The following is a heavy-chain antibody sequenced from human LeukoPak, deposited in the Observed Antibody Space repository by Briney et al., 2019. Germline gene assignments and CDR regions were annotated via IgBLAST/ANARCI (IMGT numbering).Heavy chain of an antibody. J-gene: IGHJ4*02. CDR3: VRDSPKRYSGSYFDY. V-gene: IGHV4-39*07. CDR1: GGSISSSSYY. CDR2: IHYSGNT. Sequence: SETLSLTCTVSGGSISSSSYYWGWIRQPPGKGLEWIGSIHYSGNTYYNSSLKSRVAISVDRSKNQFSLTLTSVTAADTAIYYCVRDSPKRYSGSYFDYWGQGTLVTVSS. D-gene: IGHD1-26*01.